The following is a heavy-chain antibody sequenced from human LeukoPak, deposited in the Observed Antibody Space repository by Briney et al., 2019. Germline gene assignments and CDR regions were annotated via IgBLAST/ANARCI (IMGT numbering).Heavy chain of an antibody. CDR1: GFTFSSYW. J-gene: IGHJ4*02. CDR2: INSDGKTT. Sequence: GSLRLSCAASGFTFSSYWMYWVRKAPGKGLVWVSRINSDGKTTNYADSVKGRFTISRDNAENTLYLQMNSLRAEDTAVYYCTRDITLTRGGRSDYWGQGTLVTVSA. V-gene: IGHV3-74*01. CDR3: TRDITLTRGGRSDY. D-gene: IGHD3-10*01.